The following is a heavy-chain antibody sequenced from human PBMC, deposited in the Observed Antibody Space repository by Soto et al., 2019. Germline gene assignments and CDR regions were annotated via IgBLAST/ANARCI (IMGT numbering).Heavy chain of an antibody. CDR3: ARDKDSSGYYHYFDY. V-gene: IGHV1-69*01. D-gene: IGHD3-22*01. CDR2: IIPIFGTA. CDR1: GGTFSSYA. J-gene: IGHJ4*02. Sequence: QVQLVQSGAEVKKPGSSVKVSCKASGGTFSSYAISWVRQAPGQGLEWMGGIIPIFGTANYAQKFQGRVTITADESTSTAYMELSSLRSEDAAVYYCARDKDSSGYYHYFDYWGQGTLVTVSS.